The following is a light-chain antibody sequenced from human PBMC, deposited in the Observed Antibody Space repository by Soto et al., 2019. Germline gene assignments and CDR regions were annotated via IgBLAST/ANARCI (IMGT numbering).Light chain of an antibody. J-gene: IGKJ3*01. CDR1: QNVGSGY. CDR3: QQYATSPFT. Sequence: EIVLTQSPGTLSLSPGERATLSCRASQNVGSGYLAWYQQKPGQAPRLPIYNTSNRATGIPDRFGGSGSGTDFTLTISRLESEDFALYYCQQYATSPFTFGPGTKVDVK. CDR2: NTS. V-gene: IGKV3-20*01.